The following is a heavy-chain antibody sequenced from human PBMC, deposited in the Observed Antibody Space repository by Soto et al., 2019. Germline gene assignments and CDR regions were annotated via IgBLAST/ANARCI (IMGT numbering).Heavy chain of an antibody. CDR1: GYSLVIYW. V-gene: IGHV5-51*01. D-gene: IGHD3-16*01. J-gene: IGHJ5*02. CDR2: IYPGDSDT. Sequence: GVSRTNCSKGSGYSLVIYWIGLVRQMPGKGLEWMGIIYPGDSDTRYSPSFQGQVTISADKSISTAYLRWSSLKASDTAMYYCARQEGGHGFDPWGQGTLVTVSS. CDR3: ARQEGGHGFDP.